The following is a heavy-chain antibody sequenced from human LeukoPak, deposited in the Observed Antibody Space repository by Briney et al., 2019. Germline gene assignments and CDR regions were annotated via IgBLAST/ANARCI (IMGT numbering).Heavy chain of an antibody. V-gene: IGHV5-10-1*01. CDR1: GYSFTSYW. D-gene: IGHD5-18*01. J-gene: IGHJ4*02. Sequence: GESLKISCKGSGYSFTSYWISWVRQMPGKGLEWMGRIDPSDSYANYSPSFQGHVTISADKSVSTAYLQWSSLKASDTAMYYCARHFEGHSYGYSDYWGQGTLVTVSS. CDR2: IDPSDSYA. CDR3: ARHFEGHSYGYSDY.